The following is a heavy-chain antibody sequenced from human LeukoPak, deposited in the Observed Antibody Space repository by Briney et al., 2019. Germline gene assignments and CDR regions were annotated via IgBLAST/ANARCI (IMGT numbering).Heavy chain of an antibody. Sequence: ASVKVSCKASGYTFTSYGISWVRQAPGQGLEWMGWISAYNGNTNYAQKLQGRVTMTTDTSTSTAYMELRSLRSDDTAVYYCARDGGAPLLWLDIDYWGQGTLVTVSS. D-gene: IGHD6-19*01. V-gene: IGHV1-18*01. CDR1: GYTFTSYG. J-gene: IGHJ4*02. CDR3: ARDGGAPLLWLDIDY. CDR2: ISAYNGNT.